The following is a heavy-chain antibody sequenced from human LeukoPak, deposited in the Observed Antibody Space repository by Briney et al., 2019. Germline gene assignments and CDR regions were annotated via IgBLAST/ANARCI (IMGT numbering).Heavy chain of an antibody. V-gene: IGHV1-18*01. CDR2: ISAYNGNT. D-gene: IGHD3-10*01. J-gene: IGHJ3*02. CDR1: GYTFTSYG. Sequence: GASVKVSCKASGYTFTSYGISWVRQAPGQGLEWMGWISAYNGNTNYAQKLQGRATMTTDTSTSTAYMELRSLRSDDTAVYYCARDRRPSYYGSGSYYIGPEGAFDIWGQGTMVTVSS. CDR3: ARDRRPSYYGSGSYYIGPEGAFDI.